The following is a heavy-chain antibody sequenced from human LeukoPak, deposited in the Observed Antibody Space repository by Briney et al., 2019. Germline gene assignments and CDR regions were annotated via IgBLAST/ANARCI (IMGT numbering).Heavy chain of an antibody. D-gene: IGHD1-26*01. CDR3: ARDLGRDRSYHLVYVVGAIGPFDY. V-gene: IGHV1-69*05. J-gene: IGHJ4*02. Sequence: SVKVSCKASGGTFSSYAISWVRQAPGQGLEWMGGIIPIFGTANYAQKFQGRVTITTDESTSTAYMELSSLRSEDTAVYYCARDLGRDRSYHLVYVVGAIGPFDYWGQGTLVTVSS. CDR1: GGTFSSYA. CDR2: IIPIFGTA.